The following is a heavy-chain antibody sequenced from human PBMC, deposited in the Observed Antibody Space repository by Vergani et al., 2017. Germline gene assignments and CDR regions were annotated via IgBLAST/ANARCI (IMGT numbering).Heavy chain of an antibody. D-gene: IGHD3-22*01. Sequence: QVQLQESGPGLVKPSQSLSLTCTVSVGSISGVSYYLSWVRQPAGKGLEWIGRIYYSGRTDYNPSLESRVTISVDTSKNTFSLKLNSVTAADTAIYYWARPQGTSAYYYGGFDYWGQGILVTVSS. CDR2: IYYSGRT. CDR1: VGSISGVSYY. CDR3: ARPQGTSAYYYGGFDY. J-gene: IGHJ4*02. V-gene: IGHV4-61*02.